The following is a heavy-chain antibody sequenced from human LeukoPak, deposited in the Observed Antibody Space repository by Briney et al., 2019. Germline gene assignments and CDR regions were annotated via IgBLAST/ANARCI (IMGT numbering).Heavy chain of an antibody. CDR3: ARLPPRDYRYYFDY. J-gene: IGHJ4*02. CDR2: IYHSGST. V-gene: IGHV4-30-2*01. Sequence: PSETLSLTCTVSGGSISSGGYYWSWIRQPPGKGLEWIGYIYHSGSTYYNPSLKSRVTISVDRSKNQFSLKLSSVTAADTAVYYCARLPPRDYRYYFDYWGQGTLVTVSS. D-gene: IGHD4-11*01. CDR1: GGSISSGGYY.